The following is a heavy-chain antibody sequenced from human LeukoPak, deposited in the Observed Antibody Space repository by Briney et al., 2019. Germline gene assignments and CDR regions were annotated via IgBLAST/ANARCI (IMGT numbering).Heavy chain of an antibody. Sequence: PSETLSLTCTVSGDSISSGSYYWSWIRQPAGKGLEWIGRIYTSGSTNYNPSLKSRVTISVDTSKNQFSLKLSSVTAADTAVYYCARDGRRRDGYNYFDYWGQGTLVTVSS. D-gene: IGHD5-24*01. CDR2: IYTSGST. CDR3: ARDGRRRDGYNYFDY. CDR1: GDSISSGSYY. J-gene: IGHJ4*02. V-gene: IGHV4-61*02.